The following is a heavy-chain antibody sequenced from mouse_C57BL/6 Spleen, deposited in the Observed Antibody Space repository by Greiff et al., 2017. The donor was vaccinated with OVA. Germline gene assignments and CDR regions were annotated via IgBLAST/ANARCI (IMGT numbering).Heavy chain of an antibody. Sequence: DVHLVESGGGLVKPGGSLKLSCAASGFTFSSYAMSWVRQTPEKRLEWVATISDGGSYTYYPDNVKGRFTISRANAKNNLYLQMSHLKSEDTTMYYCARERGLQGYFDYWGQGTTLTVSS. CDR2: ISDGGSYT. CDR3: ARERGLQGYFDY. D-gene: IGHD6-1*01. J-gene: IGHJ2*01. CDR1: GFTFSSYA. V-gene: IGHV5-4*01.